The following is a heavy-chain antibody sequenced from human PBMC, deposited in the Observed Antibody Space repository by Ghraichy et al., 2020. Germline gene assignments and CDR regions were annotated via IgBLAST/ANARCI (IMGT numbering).Heavy chain of an antibody. J-gene: IGHJ5*02. Sequence: SDTLSLTCTVSGGSISSSSYYWGWIRQPPGKGLEWIGSLYYSGSTYYNPSLKSRVTISVDTSKNQFSLKLSSVTAADTAVYYCARPDSSGWYWFDPWGQGTLVTVYS. CDR3: ARPDSSGWYWFDP. V-gene: IGHV4-39*01. D-gene: IGHD6-19*01. CDR1: GGSISSSSYY. CDR2: LYYSGST.